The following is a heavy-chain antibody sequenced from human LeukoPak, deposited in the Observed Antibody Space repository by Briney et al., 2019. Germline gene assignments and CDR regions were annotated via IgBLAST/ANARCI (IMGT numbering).Heavy chain of an antibody. CDR3: ARDGPVVPAPSFDP. V-gene: IGHV3-7*01. J-gene: IGHJ5*02. CDR2: IKQDGSEK. D-gene: IGHD2-2*01. CDR1: GFTFSSYW. Sequence: PGGSLRLSCAASGFTFSSYWMSWVRQAPGKGLEWVANIKQDGSEKNYVDSVKGRFTLSRDKAKNSLYLQMNSLRAEDTAVYYCARDGPVVPAPSFDPWGQGTLVTVSS.